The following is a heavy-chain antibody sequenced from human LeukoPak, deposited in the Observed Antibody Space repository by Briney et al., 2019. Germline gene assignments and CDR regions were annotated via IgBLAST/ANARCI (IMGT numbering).Heavy chain of an antibody. CDR1: GGSISSINYH. CDR3: DRRISWIYY. J-gene: IGHJ4*02. Sequence: SETLSLTCTVSGGSISSINYHWGWIRQPPGKGLEWIGTIYYPGSTYYNPSLKSRVTISVDTSKNQFSRRLSSVTVAGTANCTSDRRISWIYYWGQGTLVTVSS. D-gene: IGHD6-13*01. V-gene: IGHV4-39*01. CDR2: IYYPGST.